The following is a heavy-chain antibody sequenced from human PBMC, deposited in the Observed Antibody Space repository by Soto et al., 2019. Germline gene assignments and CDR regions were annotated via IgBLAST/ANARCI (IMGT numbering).Heavy chain of an antibody. Sequence: PSETLSLTCAVYGGSFSGYYWSWIRQPPGEGLEWIGEINHSGSTNYNPSLKSRVTISVDTSKNQFSLKLSSVTAADTAVYYCAILHDDSSLYYYYYGMDVWGQGTTVTVSS. J-gene: IGHJ6*02. V-gene: IGHV4-34*01. CDR2: INHSGST. CDR3: AILHDDSSLYYYYYGMDV. CDR1: GGSFSGYY. D-gene: IGHD4-4*01.